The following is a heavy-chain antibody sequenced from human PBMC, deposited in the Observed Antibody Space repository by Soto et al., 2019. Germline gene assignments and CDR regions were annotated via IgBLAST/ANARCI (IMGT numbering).Heavy chain of an antibody. CDR2: IYYSGGT. V-gene: IGHV4-39*01. CDR3: ARHVTDYYDSSGSADGFDP. CDR1: GGSISSSSYY. J-gene: IGHJ5*02. D-gene: IGHD3-22*01. Sequence: QLQLQESGTGLVKPSETLSLTCTVSGGSISSSSYYWGWIRQPPGKGLGWSGSIYYSGGTYYNPSLKSRVTRSVDTSKHQSSLKLGSVTAADTAVYYCARHVTDYYDSSGSADGFDPWGQGTLVTVSS.